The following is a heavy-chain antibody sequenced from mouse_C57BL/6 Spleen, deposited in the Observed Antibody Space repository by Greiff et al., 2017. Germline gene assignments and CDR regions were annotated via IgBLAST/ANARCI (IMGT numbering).Heavy chain of an antibody. Sequence: QVQLQQPGAELVKPGASVKMSCKASGYTFTSYWITWVKQRPGQGLEWIGDIYPGSGSTNYNEKFKSKATLTVDTSSSTAYMQLSSLTSEDSAVYYCARVYGSSYVGYFDYWGQGTTLTVSS. D-gene: IGHD1-1*01. CDR1: GYTFTSYW. CDR2: IYPGSGST. CDR3: ARVYGSSYVGYFDY. J-gene: IGHJ2*01. V-gene: IGHV1-55*01.